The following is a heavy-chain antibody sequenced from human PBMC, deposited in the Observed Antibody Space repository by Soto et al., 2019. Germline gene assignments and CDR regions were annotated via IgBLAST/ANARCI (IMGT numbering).Heavy chain of an antibody. D-gene: IGHD3-16*02. CDR3: ACLSLDY. CDR2: ISYDGSNK. V-gene: IGHV3-30*03. CDR1: GFTFSSYG. J-gene: IGHJ4*02. Sequence: SGGSLRLSCAASGFTFSSYGMHWVRQAPGKGLEWVAVISYDGSNKYYADSVKGRFTISRDNSKNTLYLQMNSLRAEDTAVYYCACLSLDYRGQGTLVTVSS.